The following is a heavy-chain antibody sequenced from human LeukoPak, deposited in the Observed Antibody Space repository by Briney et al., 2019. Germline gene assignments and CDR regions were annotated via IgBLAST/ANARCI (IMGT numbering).Heavy chain of an antibody. D-gene: IGHD3-10*01. J-gene: IGHJ4*02. Sequence: SGPTLVKPTQTFTLTCTFSGFSLSTTGVGVAWIRQSPGKALEWLAVNYWNDDKSYSPSLKSRLTITKDTSKNQVVLIMTNMDPVDTGTYYCAHKGRGSGSYNMWGQGTLVTVSS. CDR2: NYWNDDK. CDR3: AHKGRGSGSYNM. V-gene: IGHV2-5*01. CDR1: GFSLSTTGVG.